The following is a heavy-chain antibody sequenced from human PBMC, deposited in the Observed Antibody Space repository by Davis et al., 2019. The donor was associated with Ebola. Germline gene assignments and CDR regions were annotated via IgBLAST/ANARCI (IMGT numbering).Heavy chain of an antibody. CDR1: GYTFSGYY. CDR3: ARIVVRTKGFDY. J-gene: IGHJ4*02. D-gene: IGHD3-22*01. Sequence: ASVKVSCKASGYTFSGYYMHWVRQAPGQGLEWMGWINPATGATYYAQKFQGRVTMTRDTSISTAYMELSRLRSDDTAVYYCARIVVRTKGFDYWGQGTLVTVSS. CDR2: INPATGAT. V-gene: IGHV1-2*02.